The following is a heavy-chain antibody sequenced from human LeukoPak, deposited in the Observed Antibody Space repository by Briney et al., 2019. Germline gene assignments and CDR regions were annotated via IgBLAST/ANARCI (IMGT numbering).Heavy chain of an antibody. CDR1: GFTFSSYA. CDR3: ARDLWLQHNHYMDV. CDR2: ISGSGGST. Sequence: PGGSLRLSCAASGFTFSSYAMSWVRQAPGKGLEWVSAISGSGGSTYYADSVKGRFTISRDNAKNSLYLQMNSLGAEDTAVYCCARDLWLQHNHYMDVWGKGTTVTVSS. D-gene: IGHD5-24*01. V-gene: IGHV3-23*01. J-gene: IGHJ6*03.